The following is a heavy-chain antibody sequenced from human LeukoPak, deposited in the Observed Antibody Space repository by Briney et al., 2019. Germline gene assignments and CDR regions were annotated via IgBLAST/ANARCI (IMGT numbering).Heavy chain of an antibody. V-gene: IGHV3-23*01. CDR1: GFTFSSYA. CDR2: ISGSGGST. J-gene: IGHJ4*02. Sequence: PGRSLRLSCAASGFTFSSYAMSWVRQAPGKGLEWVSAISGSGGSTYYADSVKGRFTISRDNSKNTLYLQMNSLRAEDTAVYYCAKSRHYYDSSGSLDYWGQGTLVTVSS. D-gene: IGHD3-22*01. CDR3: AKSRHYYDSSGSLDY.